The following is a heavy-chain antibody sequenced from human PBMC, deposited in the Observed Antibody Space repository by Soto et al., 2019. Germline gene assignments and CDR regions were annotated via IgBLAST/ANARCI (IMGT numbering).Heavy chain of an antibody. CDR1: GLTLSNYW. D-gene: IGHD2-8*01. Sequence: GGSLRLSCAASGLTLSNYWINWVRQAPGKGLEWVASIKQDGSEKYYVDSVKGRFTISRDNAKNSLSLQMNSLRVEDTAVYYCAQMVGSAPSDYWGQGSTTSDHWGQGTLVTVSS. CDR2: IKQDGSEK. V-gene: IGHV3-7*05. CDR3: AQMVGSAPSDYWGQGSTTSDH. J-gene: IGHJ5*02.